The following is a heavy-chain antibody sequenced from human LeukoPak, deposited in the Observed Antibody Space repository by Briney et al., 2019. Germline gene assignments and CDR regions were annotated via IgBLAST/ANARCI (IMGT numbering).Heavy chain of an antibody. D-gene: IGHD6-19*01. CDR2: ISWNSGSI. Sequence: GGSLRLSCAASGFTFDVYAMHWVRQAPGKGLEWVSGISWNSGSIGYADSVKGRFTISRDSAKNSLYLQMNSLRAEDTALYYCAKDKGSGWTLDAFDIWGQGTMVTVSS. CDR3: AKDKGSGWTLDAFDI. J-gene: IGHJ3*02. V-gene: IGHV3-9*01. CDR1: GFTFDVYA.